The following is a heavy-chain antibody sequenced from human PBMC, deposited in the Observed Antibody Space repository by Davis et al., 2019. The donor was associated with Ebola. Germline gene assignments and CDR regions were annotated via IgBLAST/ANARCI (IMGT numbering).Heavy chain of an antibody. CDR2: INHSGST. D-gene: IGHD2-2*01. CDR3: ARARIVVVPAAAVLRPYYYYGMDV. V-gene: IGHV4-39*07. Sequence: SETLSLTCTVSGGSISSGGYYWSWIRQHPGKGLEWIGEINHSGSTNYNPSLKSRVTISVDTSKNQFSLKLSSVTAADTAVYYCARARIVVVPAAAVLRPYYYYGMDVWGQGTTVTVSS. J-gene: IGHJ6*02. CDR1: GGSISSGGYY.